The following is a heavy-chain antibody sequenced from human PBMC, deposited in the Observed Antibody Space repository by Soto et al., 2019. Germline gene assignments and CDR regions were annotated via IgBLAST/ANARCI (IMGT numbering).Heavy chain of an antibody. D-gene: IGHD3-3*01. CDR2: IYDSGTT. Sequence: QLQLQESGPDLVKPSETLPLPCIVSVGSISSGGFYWGGFGHPPGRGRDGIGSIYDSGTTYYNPSLKSRVTISVDTSKNQFSLRLTSVIAADTAVYYCARPRGLRFSVADVFDIWGQGTMVTVSS. CDR3: ARPRGLRFSVADVFDI. V-gene: IGHV4-39*01. J-gene: IGHJ3*02. CDR1: VGSISSGGFY.